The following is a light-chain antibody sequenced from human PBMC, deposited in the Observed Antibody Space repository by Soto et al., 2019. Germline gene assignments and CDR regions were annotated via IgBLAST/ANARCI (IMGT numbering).Light chain of an antibody. V-gene: IGLV2-14*01. CDR3: SSYRGSNTVV. CDR2: DVS. CDR1: SSDIGGYNY. J-gene: IGLJ2*01. Sequence: QSVLTQPASVSGSPGQSITISCTGTSSDIGGYNYVSWYQQHPGKAPKLMIYDVSNRPSGVSNRFSGSKSGNTASLTISGLQAEDEADYYCSSYRGSNTVVFGGGTKVTVL.